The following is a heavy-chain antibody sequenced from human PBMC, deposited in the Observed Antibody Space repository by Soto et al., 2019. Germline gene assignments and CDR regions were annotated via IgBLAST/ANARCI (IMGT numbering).Heavy chain of an antibody. J-gene: IGHJ6*02. CDR1: GYSFTSYG. CDR3: VRCRTDSYAMDV. V-gene: IGHV1-18*01. Sequence: GASVKVSCKASGYSFTSYGIGWVRQVPGQGPEWMGWISPYNGRTNYAHSVKGSVVMTTDISTNTVYLELRSLRSDDSAIYYCVRCRTDSYAMDVWG. CDR2: ISPYNGRT. D-gene: IGHD5-18*01.